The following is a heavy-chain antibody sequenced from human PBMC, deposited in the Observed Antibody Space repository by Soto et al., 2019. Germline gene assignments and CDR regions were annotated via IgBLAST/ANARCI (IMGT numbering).Heavy chain of an antibody. CDR3: ARQLTGYYYYYYGMDV. CDR2: IYPGDSDT. D-gene: IGHD3-9*01. Sequence: GESLKISCKGSGYSFTSYWIGWVRQMPGKGLEWMGIIYPGDSDTRYSPSFQGQVNISADKSISTAYLQWSSLKASDTAMYYCARQLTGYYYYYYGMDVWGQGTTVTVSS. V-gene: IGHV5-51*01. J-gene: IGHJ6*02. CDR1: GYSFTSYW.